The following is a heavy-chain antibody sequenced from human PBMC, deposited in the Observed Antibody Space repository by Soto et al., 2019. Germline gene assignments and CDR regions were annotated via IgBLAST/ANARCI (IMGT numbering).Heavy chain of an antibody. V-gene: IGHV3-9*01. Sequence: PGGSLRLSCAASGFTFDDYAMYWVRQAPGKGLEWVSGISWNSGNIHYADSVKGRFTISRDNAKNSLYLQMTSLRVEDTALYYCAKDAVPRSYAKWSDPVYQGPLVALST. J-gene: IGHJ5*02. D-gene: IGHD6-19*01. CDR2: ISWNSGNI. CDR1: GFTFDDYA. CDR3: AKDAVPRSYAKWSDP.